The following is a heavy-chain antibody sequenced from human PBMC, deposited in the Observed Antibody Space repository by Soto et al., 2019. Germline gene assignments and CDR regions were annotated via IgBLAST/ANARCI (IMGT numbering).Heavy chain of an antibody. D-gene: IGHD6-13*01. Sequence: VASEKVSCKASGGTFSSYAISWVQQAPGQGLEWMGGIIPIFGTANYAQKFQVTVTITAAESTCTAYMELSSPRSEDTAVYYCARTGENVLKIAAAGYWFDPWGQGTLVTVSS. CDR3: ARTGENVLKIAAAGYWFDP. V-gene: IGHV1-69*13. J-gene: IGHJ5*02. CDR2: IIPIFGTA. CDR1: GGTFSSYA.